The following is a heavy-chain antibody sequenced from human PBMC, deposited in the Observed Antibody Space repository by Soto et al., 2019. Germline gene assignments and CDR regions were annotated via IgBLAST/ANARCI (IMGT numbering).Heavy chain of an antibody. CDR2: INPNSGGT. CDR1: GYTFTGYY. D-gene: IGHD6-13*01. V-gene: IGHV1-2*02. Sequence: QVQLLQSGAEVKKPGASVKVSCKASGYTFTGYYMHWVRQAPGQGLELMGWINPNSGGTNYARKFQGRVTLTRDTSISTAYLELSRLRSDDTAVYYCARRSAGSSSWYWFDPWGQRTLPTVSS. CDR3: ARRSAGSSSWYWFDP. J-gene: IGHJ5*02.